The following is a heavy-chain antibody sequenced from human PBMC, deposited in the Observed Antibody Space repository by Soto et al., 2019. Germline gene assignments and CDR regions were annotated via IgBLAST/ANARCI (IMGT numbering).Heavy chain of an antibody. D-gene: IGHD4-17*01. Sequence: LQLQESGSGLVKPSQTLSLTCAVSGGSISSGGYSWSWIRQPPGKGLEWIGYIYHSGITFYNPFLKRRVTISVDRSKTQFSLKLSSVTAADTAVYYCARGVTTVTTIDYWGQVTLVTVSA. V-gene: IGHV4-30-2*01. CDR1: GGSISSGGYS. CDR2: IYHSGIT. J-gene: IGHJ4*02. CDR3: ARGVTTVTTIDY.